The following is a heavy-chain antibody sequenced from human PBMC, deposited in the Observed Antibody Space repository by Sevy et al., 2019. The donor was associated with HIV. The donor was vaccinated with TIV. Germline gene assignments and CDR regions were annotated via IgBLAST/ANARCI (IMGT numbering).Heavy chain of an antibody. CDR1: GFTFSNTW. CDR2: IKSKTDDGTT. CDR3: TTGEDVYSSSWHPHYSYGMDV. J-gene: IGHJ6*02. D-gene: IGHD6-13*01. V-gene: IGHV3-15*07. Sequence: GGSLRLSCAASGFTFSNTWMNWVRQAPGKGLEWVGRIKSKTDDGTTDYAEPGKGRFPISRDVSKNTLYLQMNSLKTEDTAVYYCTTGEDVYSSSWHPHYSYGMDVWGQGTTVTVSS.